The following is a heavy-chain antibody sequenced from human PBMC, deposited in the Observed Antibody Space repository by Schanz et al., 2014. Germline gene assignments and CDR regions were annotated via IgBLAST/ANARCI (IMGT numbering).Heavy chain of an antibody. V-gene: IGHV1-46*01. D-gene: IGHD3-3*01. Sequence: QVQLVQSGAEVKKPGASVKLSCKASNYIFTNYYIHCVRQAPGQGLEWMGLINPYDDTIDYAKKFQGRLTMTRDTSTTTVYMELSSLRSDDTAMYYCVTEKRMESGTWAKAFDLWGQGTWVTVSS. CDR2: INPYDDTI. J-gene: IGHJ3*01. CDR1: NYIFTNYY. CDR3: VTEKRMESGTWAKAFDL.